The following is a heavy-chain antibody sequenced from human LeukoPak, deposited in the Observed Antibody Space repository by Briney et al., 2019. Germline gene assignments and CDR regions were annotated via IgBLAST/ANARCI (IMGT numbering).Heavy chain of an antibody. J-gene: IGHJ4*02. V-gene: IGHV4-34*01. Sequence: PSETLSLTCAVYGGSFSGYYWSRIRQPPGKGLEWIGEINHTGSTNCNPSLKSRVTISVDTSKNQFSLKLSSVTAADTAVYYCARSRDGYNLSFGYWGQGTLVTVSS. CDR2: INHTGST. CDR3: ARSRDGYNLSFGY. D-gene: IGHD5-24*01. CDR1: GGSFSGYY.